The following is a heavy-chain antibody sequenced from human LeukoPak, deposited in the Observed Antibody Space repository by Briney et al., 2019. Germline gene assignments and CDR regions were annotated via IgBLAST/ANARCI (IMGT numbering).Heavy chain of an antibody. CDR3: ARDSYYYDSSGYFRNYYYGMDV. V-gene: IGHV1-2*04. J-gene: IGHJ6*02. CDR1: GYTFTGYY. D-gene: IGHD3-22*01. CDR2: INPNRGGT. Sequence: ASVKVSCKASGYTFTGYYMHWVRQAPGQGLEWMGWINPNRGGTNYAQKFQGWVTMTRDTSISTAYMELSRLRSDDTAVYYCARDSYYYDSSGYFRNYYYGMDVWGQGTTVTVSS.